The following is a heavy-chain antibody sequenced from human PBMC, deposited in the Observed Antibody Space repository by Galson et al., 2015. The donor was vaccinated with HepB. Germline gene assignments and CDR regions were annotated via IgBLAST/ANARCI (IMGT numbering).Heavy chain of an antibody. CDR2: IIPIFGTA. J-gene: IGHJ6*03. CDR3: ARDGLKSSNWSHPSDYYMDV. D-gene: IGHD6-13*01. Sequence: SVKVSCKASGGTFSSYAISWVRQAPGQGLEWMGGIIPIFGTANYAQKFQGRVTITADESTSTAYMELSSLRSEDTAVYYCARDGLKSSNWSHPSDYYMDVWGKGTTVTVSS. V-gene: IGHV1-69*13. CDR1: GGTFSSYA.